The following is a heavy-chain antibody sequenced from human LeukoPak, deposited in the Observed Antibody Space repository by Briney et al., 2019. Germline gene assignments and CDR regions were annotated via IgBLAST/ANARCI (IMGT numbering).Heavy chain of an antibody. CDR1: GGSISSSTYY. D-gene: IGHD6-13*01. CDR2: IFYSGRT. Sequence: PSETLSLTCTVSGGSISSSTYYWGWIRQPPGKGLEWIGSIFYSGRTYYNPSLKSRVTMSVDTSKNQFSLKLSSVTAADTAVYYCARDRGGDSSTWSWGNNWFDPWGQGTLVTVSS. V-gene: IGHV4-39*07. J-gene: IGHJ5*02. CDR3: ARDRGGDSSTWSWGNNWFDP.